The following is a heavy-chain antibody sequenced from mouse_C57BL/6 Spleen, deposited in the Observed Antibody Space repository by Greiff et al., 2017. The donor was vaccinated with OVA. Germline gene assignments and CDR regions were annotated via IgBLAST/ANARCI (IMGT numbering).Heavy chain of an antibody. D-gene: IGHD3-1*01. V-gene: IGHV1-53*01. J-gene: IGHJ3*01. CDR3: ARSGSGDSWFAY. Sequence: QVQLQQPGTELVKPGASVKLSCKASGYTFTSHWMHWVKQRPGQGLEWIGNINPSNGGTNYNEKFKSKATLTVDKSSSTAYMQLSSLTSEDSAVYYCARSGSGDSWFAYWGQGTLVTVSA. CDR2: INPSNGGT. CDR1: GYTFTSHW.